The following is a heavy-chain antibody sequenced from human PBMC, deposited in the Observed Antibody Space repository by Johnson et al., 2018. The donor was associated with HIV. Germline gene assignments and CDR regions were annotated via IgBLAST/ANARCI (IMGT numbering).Heavy chain of an antibody. Sequence: QVQLVESGGGVVRPGESLRLSCAASGFTFSSYAMHWVRQAPGKGLEWVAVISYDGSNKYYADSVKGRFTISRDNSKNTLYLQMNSLRAEDTAVYYWVGRGGQWLVQSGFDIWGQGTMVAVSS. J-gene: IGHJ3*02. V-gene: IGHV3-30-3*01. CDR1: GFTFSSYA. CDR2: ISYDGSNK. CDR3: VGRGGQWLVQSGFDI. D-gene: IGHD6-19*01.